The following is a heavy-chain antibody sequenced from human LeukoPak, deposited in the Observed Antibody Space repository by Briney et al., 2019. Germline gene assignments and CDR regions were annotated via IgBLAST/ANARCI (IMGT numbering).Heavy chain of an antibody. Sequence: SETLSLTCTVSGGSISSYYWSWIRQPPGKGLEWIGEINHSGSTNYNPSLKSRVTISVDTSKNQFSLKLSSVTAADTAVYYCARGRKMTQYYYGSGSYFNWFDPWGRGTLVTVSS. J-gene: IGHJ5*02. CDR1: GGSISSYY. V-gene: IGHV4-34*01. CDR3: ARGRKMTQYYYGSGSYFNWFDP. D-gene: IGHD3-10*01. CDR2: INHSGST.